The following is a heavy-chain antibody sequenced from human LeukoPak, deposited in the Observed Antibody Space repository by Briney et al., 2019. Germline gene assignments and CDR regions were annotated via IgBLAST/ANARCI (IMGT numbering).Heavy chain of an antibody. J-gene: IGHJ4*02. D-gene: IGHD6-19*01. CDR3: ARGSSYYFDY. CDR2: IYYSGSA. CDR1: GGSISSYY. V-gene: IGHV4-59*01. Sequence: SETLSLTCTVSGGSISSYYWSWIRQPPGKGLEWIGYIYYSGSANYNPSLKSRVTISVDTSKNQFSLKLTTVTAADTAVYYCARGSSYYFDYWGQGTLVTVSS.